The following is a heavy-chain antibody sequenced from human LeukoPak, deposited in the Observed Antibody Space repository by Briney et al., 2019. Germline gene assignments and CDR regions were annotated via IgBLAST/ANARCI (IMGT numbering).Heavy chain of an antibody. Sequence: ASVKVSCTASGYTFTGYYMHWVRQAPGQGLEWMGWINPNSGGTNYAQKFQGRVTMTRDTSISTAYMELSRLRSDDTAVYYCARGTQVPSGCLDYWGQGTLVTVSS. CDR2: INPNSGGT. J-gene: IGHJ4*02. CDR3: ARGTQVPSGCLDY. D-gene: IGHD2-2*01. CDR1: GYTFTGYY. V-gene: IGHV1-2*02.